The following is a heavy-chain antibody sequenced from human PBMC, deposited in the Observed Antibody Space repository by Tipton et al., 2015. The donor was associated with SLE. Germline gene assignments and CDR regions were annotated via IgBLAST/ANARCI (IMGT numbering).Heavy chain of an antibody. CDR3: ARDLDRSGIDY. V-gene: IGHV4-59*01. CDR2: IYTSGST. Sequence: TLSLTCTVSGGSISSYYWSWIRQPPGKGLEWIGYIYTSGSTNYNPSLKSRVIISRDTSKNQFSLKLSSVTAADTAVYYCARDLDRSGIDYWGQGTLVTVSS. D-gene: IGHD3-3*01. CDR1: GGSISSYY. J-gene: IGHJ4*02.